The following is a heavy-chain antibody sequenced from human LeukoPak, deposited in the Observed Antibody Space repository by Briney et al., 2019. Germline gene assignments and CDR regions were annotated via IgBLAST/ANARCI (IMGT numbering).Heavy chain of an antibody. Sequence: PSETLSLTCAVYGGSFSGYYWSWIRQPPGKGLEWIGEINHSGSTNYNPSLKSRVTISVDTPKNQFPLKLNSVTAADTAVYYCARAGDYGIKDWGQGTLVTVSS. CDR3: ARAGDYGIKD. CDR2: INHSGST. J-gene: IGHJ4*02. D-gene: IGHD4-17*01. V-gene: IGHV4-34*01. CDR1: GGSFSGYY.